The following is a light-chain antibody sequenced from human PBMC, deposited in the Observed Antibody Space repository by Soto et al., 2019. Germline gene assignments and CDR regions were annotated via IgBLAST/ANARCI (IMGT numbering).Light chain of an antibody. CDR2: DAS. CDR3: QQYKSYSQT. V-gene: IGKV1-5*01. J-gene: IGKJ1*01. CDR1: QSITNW. Sequence: DIQMTQSPSTLSASVGDRVTITCRASQSITNWVACYQQKVGRAPKLLLYDASTLETGVPSRFSGSGSGTEFTLTISSLQPDDFATYYCQQYKSYSQTFGQGTKVDIK.